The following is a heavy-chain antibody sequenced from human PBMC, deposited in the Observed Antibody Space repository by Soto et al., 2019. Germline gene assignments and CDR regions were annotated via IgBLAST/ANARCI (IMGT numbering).Heavy chain of an antibody. D-gene: IGHD2-21*02. V-gene: IGHV1-18*04. CDR3: SRAPKGKGTVVTLYAFEI. J-gene: IGHJ3*02. Sequence: ASLKVSCKXSGYAFTSCGISWVRQAPGQGLEWMGGISVYNGNTKYAEKLQGRVTMTTDTSPSTAYMELRSLRSDDTALYYCSRAPKGKGTVVTLYAFEIWGK. CDR1: GYAFTSCG. CDR2: ISVYNGNT.